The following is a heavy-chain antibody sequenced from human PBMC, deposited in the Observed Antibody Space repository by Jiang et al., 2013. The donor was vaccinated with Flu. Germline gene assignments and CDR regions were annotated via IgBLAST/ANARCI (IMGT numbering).Heavy chain of an antibody. J-gene: IGHJ6*02. CDR3: ARDLARFRELLGYYYYYGMDV. V-gene: IGHV1-69*04. Sequence: SGAEVKKPGSSVKVSCKASGGTFSSYAISWVRQAPGQGLEWMGRIIPILGIANYAQKFQGRVTITADKSTSTAYMELSSLRSEDTAVYYCARDLARFRELLGYYYYYGMDVWGQGTTVTVSS. D-gene: IGHD3-10*01. CDR1: GGTFSSYA. CDR2: IIPILGIA.